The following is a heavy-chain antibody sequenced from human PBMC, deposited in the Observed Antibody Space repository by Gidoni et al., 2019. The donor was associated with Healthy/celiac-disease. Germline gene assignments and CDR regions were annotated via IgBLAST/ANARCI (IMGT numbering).Heavy chain of an antibody. J-gene: IGHJ6*02. CDR2: IYYSGST. Sequence: QVQLQESGPGLVKPSETLSLTCTVSGGSVSSGSYYWSLFRQPPGKGLEWIGYIYYSGSTNYNPSLKSRVTISVDTSKNQFSLKLSSVTAADTAVYYCARDSPGYCTNGVCYWGTYGMDVWGQGTTVTVSS. CDR3: ARDSPGYCTNGVCYWGTYGMDV. D-gene: IGHD2-8*01. CDR1: GGSVSSGSYY. V-gene: IGHV4-61*01.